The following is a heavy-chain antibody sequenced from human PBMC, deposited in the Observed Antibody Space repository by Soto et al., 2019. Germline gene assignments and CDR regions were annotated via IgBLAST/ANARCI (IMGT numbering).Heavy chain of an antibody. CDR3: ARDRVNWYFDL. CDR2: IGTGGDT. V-gene: IGHV3-13*01. D-gene: IGHD3-10*01. J-gene: IGHJ2*01. Sequence: GGSLRLSCAASGFTFSTYDMHWVRQATGKSLEWVSAIGTGGDTYYPGSVKGRFTISRDNAKNSLYLQMNSLRAEDTAVYYCARDRVNWYFDLWGRGTLVTVSS. CDR1: GFTFSTYD.